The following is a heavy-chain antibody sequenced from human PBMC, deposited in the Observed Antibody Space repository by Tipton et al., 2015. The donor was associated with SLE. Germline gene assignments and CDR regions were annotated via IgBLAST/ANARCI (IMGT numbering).Heavy chain of an antibody. D-gene: IGHD6-13*01. V-gene: IGHV4-34*01. J-gene: IGHJ4*02. CDR3: ARAPSIAAAGYDSYYFDY. Sequence: TLSLTCAVYGGSFSGYYWSWIRQPPGKGLEWIGEINHSGSNNYNPSLKSRVTISVDTFKNQFSLKLSSVTAADTAVYYCARAPSIAAAGYDSYYFDYWGQGTLVTVSS. CDR2: INHSGSN. CDR1: GGSFSGYY.